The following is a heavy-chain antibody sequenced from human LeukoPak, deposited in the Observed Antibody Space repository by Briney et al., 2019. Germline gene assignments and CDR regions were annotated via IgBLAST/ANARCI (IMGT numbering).Heavy chain of an antibody. CDR1: GFTFSSYT. Sequence: GGSLRLSCAASGFTSGFTFSSYTMDWVRQAPGKGLEWVASISSSGNYIYYADSLKGRFTISRDNAKNSVYLQVSSLRAEDTAVYYCASGYLDYWGQGTLVTASS. J-gene: IGHJ4*02. CDR2: ISSSGNYI. CDR3: ASGYLDY. V-gene: IGHV3-21*01.